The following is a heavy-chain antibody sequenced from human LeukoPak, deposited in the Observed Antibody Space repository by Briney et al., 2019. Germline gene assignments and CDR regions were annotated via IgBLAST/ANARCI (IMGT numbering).Heavy chain of an antibody. CDR2: IYSGGST. Sequence: GGSLRLSCAASGFTVSSNYMSWVRRAPGKGLEWVSVIYSGGSTYYADSVKGRFTISRDNSKNTLYLQMNSLRAEDTAVYYCARDPMTALDYWGQGTLVTVSS. CDR3: ARDPMTALDY. J-gene: IGHJ4*02. V-gene: IGHV3-66*01. CDR1: GFTVSSNY.